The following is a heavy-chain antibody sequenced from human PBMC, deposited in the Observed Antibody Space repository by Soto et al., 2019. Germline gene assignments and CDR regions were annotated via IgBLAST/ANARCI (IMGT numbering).Heavy chain of an antibody. CDR2: ISSSSGTI. V-gene: IGHV3-48*02. CDR3: ARSDSSGYYYVPFDY. Sequence: VGSLRLSCAASGFSFSSQSMNWVRHSPGRGLEWVSHISSSSGTIYYADSVKGRFTTSRDNAKNSLYLQMSSLRDEDTAVYYCARSDSSGYYYVPFDYRGQGTRVTVSS. D-gene: IGHD3-22*01. J-gene: IGHJ4*02. CDR1: GFSFSSQS.